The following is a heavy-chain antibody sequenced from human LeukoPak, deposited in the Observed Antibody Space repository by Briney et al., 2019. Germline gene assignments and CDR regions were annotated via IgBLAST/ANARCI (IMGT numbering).Heavy chain of an antibody. CDR2: IYSGGST. CDR3: ARGWNSGYDFDY. D-gene: IGHD5-12*01. V-gene: IGHV3-53*01. J-gene: IGHJ4*02. CDR1: GFTVSSNY. Sequence: GGSLRLSCAASGFTVSSNYMSWVRQVPGKGLEWVSVIYSGGSTYYADSVKGRFTISRDNSKNTLYLQMNSLRAEDTAVYYCARGWNSGYDFDYWGQGTLVTVSS.